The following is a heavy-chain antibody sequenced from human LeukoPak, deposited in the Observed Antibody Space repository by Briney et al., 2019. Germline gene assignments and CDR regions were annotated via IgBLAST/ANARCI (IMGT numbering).Heavy chain of an antibody. CDR1: GFTFSSYG. CDR2: IWYDGITK. D-gene: IGHD3-10*01. CDR3: AREHYYGSGSYYPI. J-gene: IGHJ3*02. V-gene: IGHV3-33*01. Sequence: GGSLRLSCAASGFTFSSYGMHWVRQAPGKGLEWVAVIWYDGITKYYADSVKGRFTISRDNSKNTLYLQMNSLRAEDTAVYYCAREHYYGSGSYYPIWGQGTMVTVSS.